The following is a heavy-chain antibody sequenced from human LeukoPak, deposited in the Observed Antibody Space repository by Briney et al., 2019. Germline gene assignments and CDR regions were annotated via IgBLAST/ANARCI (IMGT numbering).Heavy chain of an antibody. CDR3: ARVAYTGITGTTDDY. Sequence: WASVKVSCKASGYTFTGYYMHWVRQAPGQGLEWMGWINPNSGGTNYAQKFQGRVTMTRDTSISTAYMELSRLRSDDTAVYYCARVAYTGITGTTDDYWGQGTLVTVSS. CDR2: INPNSGGT. V-gene: IGHV1-2*02. J-gene: IGHJ4*02. D-gene: IGHD1-7*01. CDR1: GYTFTGYY.